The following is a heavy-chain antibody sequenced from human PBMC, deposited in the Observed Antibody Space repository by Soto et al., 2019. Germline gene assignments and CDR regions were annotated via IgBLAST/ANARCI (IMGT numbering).Heavy chain of an antibody. CDR2: IDNSGST. J-gene: IGHJ4*02. V-gene: IGHV4-4*07. CDR1: GGSISNYF. CDR3: ARGGQDFWSGPFDY. Sequence: SETLSLTCTVSGGSISNYFCNWIRQPAGKGLEWIGRIDNSGSTNYNPSLRSRITMSADTSRNQFSLKLNSVTAADTAVYYCARGGQDFWSGPFDYWGQGALVTVSS. D-gene: IGHD3-3*01.